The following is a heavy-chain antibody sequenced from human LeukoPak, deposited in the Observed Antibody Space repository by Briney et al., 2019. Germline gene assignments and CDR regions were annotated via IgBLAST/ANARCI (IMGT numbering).Heavy chain of an antibody. J-gene: IGHJ4*02. V-gene: IGHV5-51*01. CDR2: IYPRDSDT. Sequence: GESLKISCQGFGYSFATYWIGWVGQVPGKGLEWMGNIYPRDSDTRYSPAFRGQVSISVDKSISTASLQWSSLKASDSATYYCVRRNYYGSGSHYSHFDYWGQGTLVTVSS. CDR3: VRRNYYGSGSHYSHFDY. D-gene: IGHD3-10*01. CDR1: GYSFATYW.